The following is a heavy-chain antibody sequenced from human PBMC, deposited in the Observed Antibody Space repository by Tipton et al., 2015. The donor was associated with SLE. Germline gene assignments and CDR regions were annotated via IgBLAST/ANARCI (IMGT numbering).Heavy chain of an antibody. Sequence: TLSLTCNVSVGSITSGNYYWTWIRQPAGMALEWIGRISVYGTTNYNPSLKSRVSMSLDTSKNQMSLKLNSVTAADTAVYYCARTNRGCFDYWGQGTLVTVSS. CDR3: ARTNRGCFDY. J-gene: IGHJ4*02. CDR2: ISVYGTT. D-gene: IGHD2-8*01. V-gene: IGHV4-61*02. CDR1: VGSITSGNYY.